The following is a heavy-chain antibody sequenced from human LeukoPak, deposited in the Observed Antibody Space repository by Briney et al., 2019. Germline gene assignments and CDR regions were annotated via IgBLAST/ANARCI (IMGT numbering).Heavy chain of an antibody. CDR2: IYYTGST. V-gene: IGHV4-59*12. CDR3: ARGHCSGGSCYYRY. CDR1: GGSISSYY. J-gene: IGHJ4*02. D-gene: IGHD2-15*01. Sequence: SETLSLTCSVSGGSISSYYWSWIRQPPGKGLEWLGYIYYTGSTYYNPSLKSRVTVSKDASKTQFSLKLSSVTAADTAVYYCARGHCSGGSCYYRYWGQGTLVTVSS.